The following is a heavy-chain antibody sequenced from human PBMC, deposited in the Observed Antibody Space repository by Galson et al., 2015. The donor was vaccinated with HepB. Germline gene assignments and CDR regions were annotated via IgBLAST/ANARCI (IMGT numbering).Heavy chain of an antibody. Sequence: SVKVSCKASESTFTTYWLHWVRQAPGQGLEWMAAMNPTTGTTRYAQNLQGRVTLTRDTSTATVYMELSALTSEDTALYSCASEFAGNYFFDYWGQGTLVTVSS. D-gene: IGHD2/OR15-2a*01. CDR3: ASEFAGNYFFDY. V-gene: IGHV1-46*01. CDR2: MNPTTGTT. J-gene: IGHJ4*02. CDR1: ESTFTTYW.